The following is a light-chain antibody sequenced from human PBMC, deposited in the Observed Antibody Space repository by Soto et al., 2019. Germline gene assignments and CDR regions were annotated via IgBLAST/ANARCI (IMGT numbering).Light chain of an antibody. CDR2: EGS. CDR1: RSDVGSYNL. V-gene: IGLV2-23*01. Sequence: QSALTQPASVSGSPGQSITISCTGTRSDVGSYNLVSWYQQHPGKAPKLMIYEGSKRPSGVSNRFSGSKSGNTASLTISGLQAEDEADYYCCSYAGSSSYVFGTRTKLTVL. J-gene: IGLJ1*01. CDR3: CSYAGSSSYV.